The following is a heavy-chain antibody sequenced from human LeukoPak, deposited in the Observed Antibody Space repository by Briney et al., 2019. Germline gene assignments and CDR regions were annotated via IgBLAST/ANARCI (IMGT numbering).Heavy chain of an antibody. CDR3: ARDLGVGATDWFDP. CDR1: GYTFTTYG. J-gene: IGHJ5*02. CDR2: ISAYNGNT. V-gene: IGHV1-18*01. Sequence: ASVKVSCKASGYTFTTYGISWVRQAPGQGLEWMGWISAYNGNTNYAQKLQGRVTMTTDTSTSTAYMELRSLRSDDTAVYYCARDLGVGATDWFDPWGQGTLVTVSS. D-gene: IGHD1-26*01.